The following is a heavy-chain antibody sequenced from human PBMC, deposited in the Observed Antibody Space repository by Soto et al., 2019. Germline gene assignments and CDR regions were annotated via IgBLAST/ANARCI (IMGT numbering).Heavy chain of an antibody. V-gene: IGHV1-18*01. CDR3: ASESSSSCHDY. J-gene: IGHJ4*02. D-gene: IGHD6-13*01. CDR1: GYNFNSYG. Sequence: QVELVQSGAEVKKPGASVKVSCKASGYNFNSYGISWVQQAPGQGLEWMGWISAYNGNTNYAQKLQDIVTMPTDTSTSTAYMELSSLRSDDTAVHYCASESSSSCHDYWGQGTLVSVSS. CDR2: ISAYNGNT.